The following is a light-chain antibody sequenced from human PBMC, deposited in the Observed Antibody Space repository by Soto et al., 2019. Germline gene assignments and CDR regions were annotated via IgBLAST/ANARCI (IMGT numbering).Light chain of an antibody. CDR3: QQFSSYPLT. V-gene: IGKV3-11*01. Sequence: EIVLTQSPATLSLSPGERATLSCRASQSVSSYLAWYQQKPGQAPRLLIYDASTRATGIPARFSGSGSGTDFTLTISRLETEDFAVYYCQQFSSYPLTFGGGTKVDI. CDR1: QSVSSY. J-gene: IGKJ4*01. CDR2: DAS.